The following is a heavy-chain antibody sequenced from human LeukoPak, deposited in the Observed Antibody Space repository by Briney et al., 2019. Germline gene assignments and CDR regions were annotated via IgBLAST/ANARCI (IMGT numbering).Heavy chain of an antibody. V-gene: IGHV3-7*05. CDR1: GFTFSSYW. Sequence: GGSLRLPCAASGFTFSSYWMSWVRRAPGKGLEWVANIKQDGSEKYHVDSVKGRFTISRDNAKNSLYLQMNSLRAEDTAVYYCARGYSGYVNWGQGTLVTVSS. J-gene: IGHJ4*02. CDR3: ARGYSGYVN. D-gene: IGHD5-12*01. CDR2: IKQDGSEK.